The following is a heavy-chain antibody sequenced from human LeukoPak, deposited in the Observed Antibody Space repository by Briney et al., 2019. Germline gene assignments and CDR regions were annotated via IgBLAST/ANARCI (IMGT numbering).Heavy chain of an antibody. Sequence: GGSLRLSSAASGFTFSSYSMNWIRQAPGKGLEWVSSISSSGSYIYYADSVKGRFTISRDNAKNSLYLQMSSLRVEDTAVYYCARDRGGSGWYDYWGQGTLVSVSS. CDR2: ISSSGSYI. D-gene: IGHD6-19*01. CDR1: GFTFSSYS. J-gene: IGHJ4*02. CDR3: ARDRGGSGWYDY. V-gene: IGHV3-21*01.